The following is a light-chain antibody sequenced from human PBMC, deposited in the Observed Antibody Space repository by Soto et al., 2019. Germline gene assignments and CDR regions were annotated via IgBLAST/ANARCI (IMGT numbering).Light chain of an antibody. Sequence: DIQMTQSLSTLCASVGDRVSITCRAIQSIDSWLAWFQQKPGKAPKLLIYKASNLESEVPSRFSGSGSGTELTLTISSLQPDDFATYYCHQYNGYSYTFGQGTKLEIK. V-gene: IGKV1-5*03. CDR3: HQYNGYSYT. J-gene: IGKJ2*01. CDR2: KAS. CDR1: QSIDSW.